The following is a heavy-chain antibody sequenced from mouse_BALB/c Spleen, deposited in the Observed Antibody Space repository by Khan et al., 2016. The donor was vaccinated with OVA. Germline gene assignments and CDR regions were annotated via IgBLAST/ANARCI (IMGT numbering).Heavy chain of an antibody. CDR1: GYLFTDYT. Sequence: EVQLQQSGPELVKPGASMKISCKASGYLFTDYTMNWVKQSHGKNLEWIGLINPYNGDTNYNQKFRGKATLTVDKSSSTASMELLSLTSEDAAVYYWARSGYGGFAYWGQGTLVTVSA. D-gene: IGHD1-2*01. CDR3: ARSGYGGFAY. J-gene: IGHJ3*01. V-gene: IGHV1-18*01. CDR2: INPYNGDT.